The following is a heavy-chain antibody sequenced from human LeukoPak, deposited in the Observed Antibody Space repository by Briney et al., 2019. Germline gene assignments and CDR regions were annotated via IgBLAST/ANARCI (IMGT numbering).Heavy chain of an antibody. CDR2: ISRSGDST. D-gene: IGHD3-22*01. CDR3: ARAPFYYDSSGYPYFDG. CDR1: GFTFSSYG. V-gene: IGHV3-23*01. Sequence: GGSLRLSCAASGFTFSSYGMTWVRQAPGKGLEWVSSISRSGDSTYYADAVKGRFTISRDNSKNTLYLQMNSLRAEDTALYYCARAPFYYDSSGYPYFDGWGQGTLVTVSS. J-gene: IGHJ4*02.